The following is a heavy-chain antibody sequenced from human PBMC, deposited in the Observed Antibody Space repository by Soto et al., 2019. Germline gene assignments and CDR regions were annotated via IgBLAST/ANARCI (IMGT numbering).Heavy chain of an antibody. CDR1: GFTFSSHG. CDR2: ISGGGGST. J-gene: IGHJ4*02. V-gene: IGHV3-23*01. Sequence: RLSCTASGFTFSSHGMSWVRQAPGKGLEWVSVISGGGGSTYYANSVKGRFSISRDHSKNTLYLQMNSLRAEDTAVYYCAKEVGEGTTFLGYFDYWGPGTLVTVSS. D-gene: IGHD1-7*01. CDR3: AKEVGEGTTFLGYFDY.